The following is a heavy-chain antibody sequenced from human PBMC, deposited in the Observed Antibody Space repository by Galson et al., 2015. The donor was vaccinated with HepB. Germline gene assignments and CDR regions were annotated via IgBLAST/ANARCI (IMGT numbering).Heavy chain of an antibody. J-gene: IGHJ4*02. CDR1: GGSISSSSYY. D-gene: IGHD6-25*01. Sequence: SETLSLTCTVSGGSISSSSYYWGWIRQPPGKGLEWIGSIYYSGSSYPNPSLKSRVTISVDTSKNQFSMKMTSVTAADTAVYYCARIAATNLGFDHWGQGTQVTVSS. CDR3: ARIAATNLGFDH. CDR2: IYYSGSS. V-gene: IGHV4-39*01.